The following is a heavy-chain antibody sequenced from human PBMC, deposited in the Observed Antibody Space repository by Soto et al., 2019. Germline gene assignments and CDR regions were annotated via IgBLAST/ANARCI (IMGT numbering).Heavy chain of an antibody. V-gene: IGHV3-7*01. J-gene: IGHJ6*03. CDR1: GFTFSSYW. D-gene: IGHD2-15*01. CDR3: ARDPGGFNYYYYYYMDV. Sequence: PGGSLRLSCAASGFTFSSYWMSWVRQAPGKGLEWVANIKQDGSEKYYVDSVKGRFTISRDNAKNSLYLQMNSLRAEDTAVYYCARDPGGFNYYYYYYMDVWGKGTTVTV. CDR2: IKQDGSEK.